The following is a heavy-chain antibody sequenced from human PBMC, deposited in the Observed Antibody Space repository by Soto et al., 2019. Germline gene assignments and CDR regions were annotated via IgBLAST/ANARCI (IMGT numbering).Heavy chain of an antibody. CDR1: VFTVISNY. Sequence: PWWSLTLSTASSVFTVISNYMRWVGQAPGKGLEWVSVIYSGGSTYYADSVKGRFTISRDNSKNTLYLQMNSLRAEDTAVYYCARDYYDILTGSMDVWGQGTTVTVSS. CDR2: IYSGGST. J-gene: IGHJ6*02. D-gene: IGHD3-9*01. CDR3: ARDYYDILTGSMDV. V-gene: IGHV3-53*01.